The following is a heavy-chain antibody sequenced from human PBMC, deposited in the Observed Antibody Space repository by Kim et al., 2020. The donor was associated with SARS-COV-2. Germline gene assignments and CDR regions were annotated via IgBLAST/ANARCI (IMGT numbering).Heavy chain of an antibody. CDR3: GGKYVFNGVGILGAWNY. CDR2: ISGSGGST. J-gene: IGHJ6*01. Sequence: GGSLRLSCAASGFTFSSYAMSWVRQAPGKGLEWVSAISGSGGSTYYADSVKGRFTISRDNSKNTLYLQRKSLEAENRADYNWGGKYVFNGVGILGAWNY. D-gene: IGHD2-8*01. CDR1: GFTFSSYA. V-gene: IGHV3-23*01.